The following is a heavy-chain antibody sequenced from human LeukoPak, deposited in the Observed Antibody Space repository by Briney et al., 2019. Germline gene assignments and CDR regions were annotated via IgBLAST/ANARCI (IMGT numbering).Heavy chain of an antibody. J-gene: IGHJ4*02. D-gene: IGHD3-22*01. CDR2: IYTSGST. CDR3: ARGAYYDSSGAFDY. CDR1: GGSISSYY. V-gene: IGHV4-4*07. Sequence: PSETLSLTRTVSGGSISSYYWSWIRQPAGKGLEWIGRIYTSGSTNYNPSLKSRVTMSVDTSKNQFSLKLSSVTAADTAVYYCARGAYYDSSGAFDYWGQGTLVTVSS.